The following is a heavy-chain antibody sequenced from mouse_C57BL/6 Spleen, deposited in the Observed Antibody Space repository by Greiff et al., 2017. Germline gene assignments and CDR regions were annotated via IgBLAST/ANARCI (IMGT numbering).Heavy chain of an antibody. CDR3: ARGAYYGDY. J-gene: IGHJ2*01. Sequence: QVQLQQPGAELVRPGSSVKLSCKASGYTFTSYWMDWVKQRPGQGLEWIGNIYPSDSETHYNQKFKDKATLTVDKSSSTAYMQLSSLTSEDSAVYYCARGAYYGDYWGQGTTLTVSS. V-gene: IGHV1-61*01. CDR1: GYTFTSYW. CDR2: IYPSDSET.